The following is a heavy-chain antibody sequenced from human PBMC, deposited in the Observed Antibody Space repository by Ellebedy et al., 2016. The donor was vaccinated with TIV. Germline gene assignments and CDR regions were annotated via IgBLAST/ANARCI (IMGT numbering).Heavy chain of an antibody. CDR2: ISASGEST. Sequence: GESLKISCAASGFTFSIFAMSWVRQAPGKGLEWVSTISASGESTYYAGSVTDRFTISRDNAKNTLYLQMNSLRAEDTAVYYCAKRDSSGYYYARLFDYWGQGTLVIVSS. CDR3: AKRDSSGYYYARLFDY. D-gene: IGHD3-22*01. J-gene: IGHJ4*02. CDR1: GFTFSIFA. V-gene: IGHV3-23*01.